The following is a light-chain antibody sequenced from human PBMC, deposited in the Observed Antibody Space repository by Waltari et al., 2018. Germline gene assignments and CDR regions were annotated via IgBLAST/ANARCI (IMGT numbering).Light chain of an antibody. CDR1: QSLVHSDGNTY. J-gene: IGKJ5*01. CDR3: MQGTHWPLT. V-gene: IGKV2-30*02. CDR2: KVS. Sequence: DAAMTQSPLSLPVTLGQPASISCRSSQSLVHSDGNTYLNWFHQRPGQSPRRLIYKVSRQESGVPDRFSGSGSGTDFTLKISRVEAEDVGIYYCMQGTHWPLTFGQGTRLEI.